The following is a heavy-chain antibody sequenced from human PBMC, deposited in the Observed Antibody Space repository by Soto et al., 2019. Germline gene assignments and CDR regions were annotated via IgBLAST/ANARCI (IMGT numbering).Heavy chain of an antibody. CDR1: GFTVSSNY. CDR2: IYSGGST. V-gene: IGHV3-66*01. CDR3: ARDLGSSGWYSREDY. J-gene: IGHJ4*02. Sequence: EVQLVESGGGLVQPGGSLRLSCAASGFTVSSNYMSWVRQAPGKGLEWVSVIYSGGSTYYADSVKGSFTITRDNPKNTQYLQMTSQRAEGRAGYYCARDLGSSGWYSREDYWGQGTLVTVSS. D-gene: IGHD6-19*01.